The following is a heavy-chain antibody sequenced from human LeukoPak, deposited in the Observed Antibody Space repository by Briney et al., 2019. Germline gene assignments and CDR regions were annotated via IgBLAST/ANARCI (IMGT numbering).Heavy chain of an antibody. V-gene: IGHV5-51*01. CDR3: ARQGYNSTWDRYLAY. Sequence: GESLKISWKGSGYSFSNYWIGWVRQMPGKGLEWMGIIYPGDSDVRYSPSFQGQVTISADKALSTAYLQWSSLQASDTAMYYCARQGYNSTWDRYLAYWGQGTQVTVSS. D-gene: IGHD6-13*01. CDR1: GYSFSNYW. CDR2: IYPGDSDV. J-gene: IGHJ4*02.